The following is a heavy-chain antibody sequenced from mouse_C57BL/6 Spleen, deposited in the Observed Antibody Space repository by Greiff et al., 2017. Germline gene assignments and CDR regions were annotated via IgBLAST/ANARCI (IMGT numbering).Heavy chain of an antibody. Sequence: QVQLKQPGAELVRPGSSVKLSCKASGYTFTSYWMHWVKQMPIPGLEWIGNIDPSDSETHYNQKFKDKATLTVDKSSSTAYMHLSSLTSEDSAVYYWARGGDDYDGFADWGQGTLVTVSA. CDR3: ARGGDDYDGFAD. CDR2: IDPSDSET. J-gene: IGHJ3*01. D-gene: IGHD2-4*01. CDR1: GYTFTSYW. V-gene: IGHV1-52*01.